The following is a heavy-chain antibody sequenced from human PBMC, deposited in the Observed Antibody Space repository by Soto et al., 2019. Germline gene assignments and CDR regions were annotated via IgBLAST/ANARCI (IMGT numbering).Heavy chain of an antibody. CDR2: IYYTGAT. Sequence: QVQLQESGPGLVKPSETLSLTCTVSGDSVRNTNYYWSWIRQPPGKGLEWIGYIYYTGATNYNPSLKSRVTISLDTCKNPCALQLNPVTTADTAEYSCARMNILAGHAFDFWGRGRMVTVSS. CDR1: GDSVRNTNYY. V-gene: IGHV4-61*01. CDR3: ARMNILAGHAFDF. D-gene: IGHD3-9*01. J-gene: IGHJ3*01.